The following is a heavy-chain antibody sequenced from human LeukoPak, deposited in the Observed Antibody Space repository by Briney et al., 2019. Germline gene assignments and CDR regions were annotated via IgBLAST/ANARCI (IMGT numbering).Heavy chain of an antibody. CDR2: IYPGDSRI. J-gene: IGHJ5*02. V-gene: IGHV5-51*01. CDR1: GYSFTSYL. Sequence: GESLKISCQGFGYSFTSYLIGWVRQMPGKGMEWMGVIYPGDSRIRYNPSLQGQVTISVDKSISTAYLQWVSLKASDTAMYYCACRDLTSTWSFPWGQGTLVTVSS. CDR3: ACRDLTSTWSFP. D-gene: IGHD6-13*01.